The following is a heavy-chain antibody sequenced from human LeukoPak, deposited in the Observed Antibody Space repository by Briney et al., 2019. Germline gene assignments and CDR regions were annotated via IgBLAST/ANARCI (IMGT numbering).Heavy chain of an antibody. Sequence: TAVSLTLSSAASGFTFSTYWMHWVPQAPGKGLVWPSHIKFEGRGTNYADSVKGRFTISRDNAKNTLYLQMNSLRAEDTAVYYCARTGYYNGHDFWGQGTL. CDR2: IKFEGRGT. V-gene: IGHV3-74*01. CDR3: ARTGYYNGHDF. CDR1: GFTFSTYW. D-gene: IGHD5-24*01. J-gene: IGHJ4*02.